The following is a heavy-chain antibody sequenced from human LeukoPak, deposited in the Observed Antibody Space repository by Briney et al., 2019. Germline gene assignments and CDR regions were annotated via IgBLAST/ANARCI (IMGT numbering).Heavy chain of an antibody. CDR3: AKAVAGTVWIDY. CDR2: ISGSGGST. CDR1: GFTFSSYG. J-gene: IGHJ4*02. V-gene: IGHV3-23*01. Sequence: GGSLRLSCAASGFTFSSYGMHWVRQAPGKGLEWVSAISGSGGSTYYADSVKGRFTISRDNSKNTLYLQMNSLRAEDTAVYYCAKAVAGTVWIDYWGQGTLVTVSS. D-gene: IGHD6-19*01.